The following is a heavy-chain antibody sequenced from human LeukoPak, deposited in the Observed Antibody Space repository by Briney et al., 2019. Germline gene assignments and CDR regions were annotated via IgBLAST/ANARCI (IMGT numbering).Heavy chain of an antibody. CDR3: TTEYRHSSGWYGAFDI. V-gene: IGHV3-15*01. J-gene: IGHJ3*02. CDR2: IKRKTDGGTT. CDR1: GFSLTNAW. Sequence: PGGSLRLSCAASGFSLTNAWMSWVRQAPGKGLEWVGRIKRKTDGGTTDYAAPVIGRFTILRDDSKNTLYLQMNSLETEDTAVYYCTTEYRHSSGWYGAFDIWGQGTMVTVSS. D-gene: IGHD6-19*01.